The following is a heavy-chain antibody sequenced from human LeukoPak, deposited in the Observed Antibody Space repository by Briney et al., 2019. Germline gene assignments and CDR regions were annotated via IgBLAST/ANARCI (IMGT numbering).Heavy chain of an antibody. CDR2: ISAYNGNT. Sequence: GASVKLSCKASGYTFTSYGISWVRQAPGQGLEWMGWISAYNGNTNYAQKLQGRVTMTTDTSTSTAYMELRSLRSDDTAVYYCARGGGYCSSTSCPIGGGMDVWGKGTTVTVSS. V-gene: IGHV1-18*04. CDR3: ARGGGYCSSTSCPIGGGMDV. J-gene: IGHJ6*04. D-gene: IGHD2-2*01. CDR1: GYTFTSYG.